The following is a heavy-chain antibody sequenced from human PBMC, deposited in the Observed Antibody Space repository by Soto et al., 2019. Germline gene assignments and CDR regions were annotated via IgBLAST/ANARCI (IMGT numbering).Heavy chain of an antibody. CDR1: GFTFDDYA. CDR2: ISWNSGSI. CDR3: AKGDYDILTGPDY. D-gene: IGHD3-9*01. J-gene: IGHJ4*02. Sequence: GGSLRLSCAGSGFTFDDYAMHWVRQAPGKGLEWVSGISWNSGSIGYADSVKGRFTISRDNAKNSLYLQMNSLRAEDTALYYCAKGDYDILTGPDYWGQGTLVTVSS. V-gene: IGHV3-9*01.